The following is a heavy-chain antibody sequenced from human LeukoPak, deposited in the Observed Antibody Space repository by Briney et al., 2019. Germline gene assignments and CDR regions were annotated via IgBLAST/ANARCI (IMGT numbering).Heavy chain of an antibody. CDR2: INHGGST. J-gene: IGHJ6*02. CDR3: ARGRRYCSGGSCYSYYYYGMDV. V-gene: IGHV4-34*01. CDR1: GGSFSGYY. Sequence: SETLSLTCAVYGGSFSGYYWSWIRQPPGKGLEWIGEINHGGSTNYDPSLKSRVTISVDTSKNQFSLKLSSVTAADAAVYYRARGRRYCSGGSCYSYYYYGMDVWGQGTTVTVSS. D-gene: IGHD2-15*01.